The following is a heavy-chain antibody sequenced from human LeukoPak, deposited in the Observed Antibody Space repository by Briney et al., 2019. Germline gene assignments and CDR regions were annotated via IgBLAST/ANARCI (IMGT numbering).Heavy chain of an antibody. D-gene: IGHD6-19*01. Sequence: SETLSLTCTVSGGSISRDYWSWIRQPPGKGLEWIGYIYYSGSTNYNPSLKSRVTISVDTSKNQFSLKLSSVTAADTAVYYCARNYHSNGWFYPWGQGTLVTVSS. CDR3: ARNYHSNGWFYP. J-gene: IGHJ5*02. CDR1: GGSISRDY. CDR2: IYYSGST. V-gene: IGHV4-59*01.